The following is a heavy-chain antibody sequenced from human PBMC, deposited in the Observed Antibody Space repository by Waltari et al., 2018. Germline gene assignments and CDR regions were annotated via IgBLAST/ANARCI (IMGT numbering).Heavy chain of an antibody. D-gene: IGHD6-6*01. V-gene: IGHV3-30*18. CDR2: ISYNGSNK. J-gene: IGHJ4*02. Sequence: QVQLVESGGGVVQPGRSLRLSCAASGFTFSSYGMHWVRQAPGKGLEWVAVISYNGSNKYYADSVKGRFTISRDNSKNTLYLQMNSLRAEDTAVYYCAKLSSSSDLFDYWGQGTLVTVSS. CDR1: GFTFSSYG. CDR3: AKLSSSSDLFDY.